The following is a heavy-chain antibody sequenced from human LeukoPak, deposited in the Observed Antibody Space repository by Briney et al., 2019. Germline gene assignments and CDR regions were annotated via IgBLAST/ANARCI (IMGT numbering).Heavy chain of an antibody. CDR2: IYYTGST. D-gene: IGHD2-8*02. CDR3: ARDPGTGKRNFDY. CDR1: GGSVSSGTYY. Sequence: SETLSLTCTVSGGSVSSGTYYWSWIRQPPGKGLEWIGYIYYTGSTNYNPSLKSRVTISVDTSKNQFSLKLSSVTAADTAVYYCARDPGTGKRNFDYWGQGTLVTVSS. V-gene: IGHV4-61*01. J-gene: IGHJ4*02.